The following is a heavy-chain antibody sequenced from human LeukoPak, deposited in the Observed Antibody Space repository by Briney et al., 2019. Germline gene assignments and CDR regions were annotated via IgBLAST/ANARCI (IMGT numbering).Heavy chain of an antibody. CDR1: GYTFANYG. CDR2: ISAYNGNT. J-gene: IGHJ4*02. CDR3: ATLVVPA. Sequence: ASVKVSCKASGYTFANYGITWVRQAPGQGLEWMGWISAYNGNTNYAQKLQGRVTMTEDTSTDTAYMELSSLRSEDTAVYYCATLVVPAWGQGTLVTVSS. D-gene: IGHD2-2*01. V-gene: IGHV1-18*01.